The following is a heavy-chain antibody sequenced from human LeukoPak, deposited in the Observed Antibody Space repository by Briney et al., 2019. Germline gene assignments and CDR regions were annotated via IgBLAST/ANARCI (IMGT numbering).Heavy chain of an antibody. D-gene: IGHD3-10*01. CDR3: ARDGGYYGSGSYSPWGFDY. J-gene: IGHJ4*02. V-gene: IGHV3-21*01. Sequence: GGSLRLSCAASGFTFSSYSMNWVRQAPGKGLEWVLSISSSSSYIYYADSVKGRFTISRDNAKNSLYLQMNSLRAEDTAVYYCARDGGYYGSGSYSPWGFDYWGQGTLVTVSS. CDR1: GFTFSSYS. CDR2: ISSSSSYI.